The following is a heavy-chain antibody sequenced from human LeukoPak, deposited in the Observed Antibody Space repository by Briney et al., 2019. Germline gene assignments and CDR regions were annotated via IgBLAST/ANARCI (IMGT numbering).Heavy chain of an antibody. V-gene: IGHV1-69*01. CDR3: ARDGMQYGGSFDY. J-gene: IGHJ4*02. CDR1: GGTFSSYA. Sequence: GSSVKVSCKASGGTFSSYAISWVRQAPGQGLEWMGGIIPIFGTANYAQKFQGRVTITADESTSTAYMELSSLRSEDTAVYYCARDGMQYGGSFDYWGQGTLVTVSS. CDR2: IIPIFGTA. D-gene: IGHD1-26*01.